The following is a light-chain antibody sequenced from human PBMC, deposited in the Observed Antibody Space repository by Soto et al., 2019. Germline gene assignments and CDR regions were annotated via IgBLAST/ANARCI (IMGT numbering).Light chain of an antibody. Sequence: SYELTQPSSVSVSPGQTARITCSGDVLAKRYVRWFQQKPGQAPVLVIFKDTERPSGIPERFSGSSSGTTVTLTISGAQVEDEADYDCSSVADNNLGFGGGTKLTVL. CDR2: KDT. V-gene: IGLV3-27*01. J-gene: IGLJ2*01. CDR1: VLAKRY. CDR3: SSVADNNLG.